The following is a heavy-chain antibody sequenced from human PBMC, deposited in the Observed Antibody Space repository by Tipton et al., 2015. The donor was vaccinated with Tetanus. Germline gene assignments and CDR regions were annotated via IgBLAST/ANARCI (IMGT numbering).Heavy chain of an antibody. CDR2: IYYSGST. CDR1: GGSVSSGGYF. V-gene: IGHV4-61*08. D-gene: IGHD4-17*01. J-gene: IGHJ5*02. Sequence: TLSLTCTVSGGSVSSGGYFWSWIRQPPGKGLEWIGYIYYSGSTNYSPSLKSRVTISVDTSENQFSLRLNSVTAADTAVYYCARDRVGYSDVFNWFDPWGQGSLVTVSS. CDR3: ARDRVGYSDVFNWFDP.